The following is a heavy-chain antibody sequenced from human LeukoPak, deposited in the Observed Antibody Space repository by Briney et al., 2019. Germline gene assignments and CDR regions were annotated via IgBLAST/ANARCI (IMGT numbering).Heavy chain of an antibody. CDR2: ISGSGGST. J-gene: IGHJ4*02. V-gene: IGHV3-23*01. D-gene: IGHD2-15*01. CDR1: GFTFSSYA. Sequence: GGSLRLSCAASGFTFSSYAMSWVRQAPGKALEWVSYISGSGGSTYYADSVKGRFTISRDNSKNTLYLQMNSLRAEDTAVYYCAKEATACSGGRCHFDSWGEGTLVTVSS. CDR3: AKEATACSGGRCHFDS.